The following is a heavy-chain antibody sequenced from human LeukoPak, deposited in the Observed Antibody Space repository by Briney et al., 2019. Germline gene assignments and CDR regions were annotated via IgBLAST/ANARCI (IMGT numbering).Heavy chain of an antibody. V-gene: IGHV4-39*07. CDR2: IYYSGST. CDR3: ARRRLEPTPFDY. J-gene: IGHJ4*02. CDR1: GGSISSSSYY. Sequence: PSETLSLTCTVSGGSISSSSYYWGWIRQPPGKGLEWIGSIYYSGSTYYNPSLKSRVTISVDTSKNQFSLKLSSVTAADTAVYYCARRRLEPTPFDYWGQGTLVTVSS. D-gene: IGHD1-1*01.